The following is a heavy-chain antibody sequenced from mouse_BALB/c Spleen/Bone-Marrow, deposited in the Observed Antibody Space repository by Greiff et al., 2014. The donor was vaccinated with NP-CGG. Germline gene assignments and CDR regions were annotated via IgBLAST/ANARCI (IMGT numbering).Heavy chain of an antibody. D-gene: IGHD2-3*01. CDR1: GYAFTDYL. J-gene: IGHJ2*01. CDR3: ARYDGYFDY. Sequence: VQLQQSGAELVRPGTSVKVSCKASGYAFTDYLMEWLKQRPGQGLEWIGVINPGSGSTNYNEKFKDKATLTADKSPSTAYMQLSSLTSDDSGVYFCARYDGYFDYWGQGTILTVSS. V-gene: IGHV1-54*01. CDR2: INPGSGST.